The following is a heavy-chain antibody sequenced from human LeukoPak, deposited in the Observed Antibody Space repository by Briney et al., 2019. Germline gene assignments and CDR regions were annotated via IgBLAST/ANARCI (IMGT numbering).Heavy chain of an antibody. J-gene: IGHJ5*02. CDR3: TRDRGLYGEVLFDP. D-gene: IGHD3-10*01. V-gene: IGHV4-4*07. CDR2: IYGSGSI. Sequence: SETLSLTCTVFGGSVNNYYLSWIRQPAGKGLAWIGRIYGSGSINYNPSLRSRVAMSLDTSKNQFSLKLRSVTAADTAVYYCTRDRGLYGEVLFDPWGQGTLVTVSS. CDR1: GGSVNNYY.